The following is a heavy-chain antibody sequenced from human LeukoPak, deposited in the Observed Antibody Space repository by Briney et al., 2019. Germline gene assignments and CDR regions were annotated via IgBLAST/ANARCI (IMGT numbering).Heavy chain of an antibody. CDR3: ARTSLQSQLWIQDYYGMDV. CDR1: GGTFSSYA. V-gene: IGHV1-69*13. D-gene: IGHD5-18*01. Sequence: GASVKVSCKASGGTFSSYAISWVRQAPGQGLEWMGGIIPIFGTANYAQKFQGRVTITADESTSTAYMELNSLRAEDTAVYYCARTSLQSQLWIQDYYGMDVWGQGTTVTVSS. CDR2: IIPIFGTA. J-gene: IGHJ6*02.